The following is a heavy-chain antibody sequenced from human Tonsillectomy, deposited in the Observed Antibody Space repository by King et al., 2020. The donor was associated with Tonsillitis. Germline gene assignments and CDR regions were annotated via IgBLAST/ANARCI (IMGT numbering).Heavy chain of an antibody. D-gene: IGHD3-10*01. CDR2: IQIGGTT. CDR3: TRGPQLWFELEDA. J-gene: IGHJ6*04. V-gene: IGHV3-53*04. CDR1: GFTVSNNY. Sequence: VQLVESGGGLVQPGGSLRLSCAVSGFTVSNNYMSWVRQAPGKGLEWVSLIQIGGTTFYAEPVKGRFTISRHNSDNTLYLQMNSLRTEDTAIYYCTRGPQLWFELEDAGRKGTTLTVSS.